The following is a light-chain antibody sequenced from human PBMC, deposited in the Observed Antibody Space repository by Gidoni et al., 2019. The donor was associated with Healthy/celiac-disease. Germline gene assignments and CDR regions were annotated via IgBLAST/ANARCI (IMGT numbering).Light chain of an antibody. CDR1: NIGSKS. J-gene: IGLJ2*01. CDR3: QVWDSSSDHPHVV. CDR2: YDS. Sequence: SYVLTRPPSVSVAPGKTARITCGGNNIGSKSVHWYQQKPGQAPVLVIYYDSDRPSGIPERFAGSNSGNTATLTISRVEAGDEADYYCQVWDSSSDHPHVVFGGGTKLTVL. V-gene: IGLV3-21*04.